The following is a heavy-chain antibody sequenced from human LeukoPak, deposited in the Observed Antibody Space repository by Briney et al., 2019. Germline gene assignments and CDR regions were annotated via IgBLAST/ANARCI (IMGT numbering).Heavy chain of an antibody. Sequence: ASVKVSCKASGYTLTSYYMHWVRQAPGQGLEWMGIINPSGGSTSYAQKFQGRVTMTRDTSTSTVYMELSSLRSEDTAVYYCAREGWGLQPDYWGQGTLVTVSS. CDR3: AREGWGLQPDY. D-gene: IGHD5-24*01. CDR2: INPSGGST. J-gene: IGHJ4*02. CDR1: GYTLTSYY. V-gene: IGHV1-46*01.